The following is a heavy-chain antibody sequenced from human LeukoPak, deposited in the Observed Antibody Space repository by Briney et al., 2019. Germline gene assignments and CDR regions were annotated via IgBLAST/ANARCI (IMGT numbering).Heavy chain of an antibody. CDR1: GGTFSSYA. CDR2: IIPIFGTA. V-gene: IGHV1-69*05. D-gene: IGHD2-2*01. J-gene: IGHJ5*02. CDR3: ARDQNVVVPAAHNWFDP. Sequence: SVKVSCKASGGTFSSYAISWVRQAPGQGLEWMGGIIPIFGTANYAQKSQGRVTITTDESTSTAYMELSSLRSENTAVYYCARDQNVVVPAAHNWFDPWGQGTLVTVSS.